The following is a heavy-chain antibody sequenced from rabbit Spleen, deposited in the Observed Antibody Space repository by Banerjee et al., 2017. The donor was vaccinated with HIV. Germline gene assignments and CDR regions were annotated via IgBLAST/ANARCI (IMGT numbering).Heavy chain of an antibody. D-gene: IGHD4-1*01. J-gene: IGHJ4*01. CDR2: IYGGSSGST. Sequence: QSLEESGGDLVKPGASLTLTCTASGFSFSSTYYMCWVRQAPEKGLEWIACIYGGSSGSTYYASWAKGRFTISKTSSTTVTLQMTSLTAADTATYFCARDDDRNGWNFNLWGQGTLVTVS. V-gene: IGHV1S40*01. CDR1: GFSFSSTYY. CDR3: ARDDDRNGWNFNL.